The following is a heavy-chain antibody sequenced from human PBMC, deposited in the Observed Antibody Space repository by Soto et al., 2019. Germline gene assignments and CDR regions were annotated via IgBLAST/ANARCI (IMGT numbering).Heavy chain of an antibody. CDR3: ARVNLHGVGGHFDC. CDR2: ISSNVDNT. Sequence: EVQLVESGGDLVQPGGSLRLSCAASGLMFSSYAMHWVRQAPGKGLECVSAISSNVDNTYYANSVKGRFTISSDNSKNTLYLQMRSMGVQDMAVYYCARVNLHGVGGHFDCWGQGTLVTVSS. CDR1: GLMFSSYA. J-gene: IGHJ4*02. V-gene: IGHV3-64*01. D-gene: IGHD3-16*01.